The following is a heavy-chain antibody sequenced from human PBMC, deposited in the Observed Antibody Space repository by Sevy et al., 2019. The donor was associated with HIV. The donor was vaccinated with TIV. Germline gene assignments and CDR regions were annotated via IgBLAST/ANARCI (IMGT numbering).Heavy chain of an antibody. CDR1: GFTFSSFG. J-gene: IGHJ4*02. CDR3: ARGPSLIVAGAAGYLDY. Sequence: GGSLRLSCTASGFTFSSFGIHWVRQAPGKGLEWVALMWYDGNNKYYADSVKGRFTISRDSSKITLYLQMNNLRAEDTAVYYCARGPSLIVAGAAGYLDYWGQGTLVTVSS. D-gene: IGHD2-21*01. V-gene: IGHV3-33*01. CDR2: MWYDGNNK.